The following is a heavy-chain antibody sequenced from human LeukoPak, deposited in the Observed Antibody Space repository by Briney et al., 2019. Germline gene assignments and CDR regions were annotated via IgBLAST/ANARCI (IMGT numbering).Heavy chain of an antibody. D-gene: IGHD3-10*01. J-gene: IGHJ4*02. CDR1: GGSFSDSY. V-gene: IGHV4-34*01. Sequence: SETLSLTCAVYGGSFSDSYWSWIRQPPGKGLEWIGEINRSGNTNYNPSLKSRVSISLDTSKNLFSLKLSSVTAADTAVYYCARLANYYGGDYWGQGTLVTVSS. CDR3: ARLANYYGGDY. CDR2: INRSGNT.